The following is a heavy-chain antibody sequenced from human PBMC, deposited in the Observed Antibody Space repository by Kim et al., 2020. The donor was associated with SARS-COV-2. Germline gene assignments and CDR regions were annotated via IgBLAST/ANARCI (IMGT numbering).Heavy chain of an antibody. D-gene: IGHD3-16*01. V-gene: IGHV3-30*02. Sequence: YYADSVKGRFTISRDNSKNTLYLQMNSLRAEDTAVYYCAKVQGDGGSLDYWGQGTLVTVSS. CDR3: AKVQGDGGSLDY. J-gene: IGHJ4*02.